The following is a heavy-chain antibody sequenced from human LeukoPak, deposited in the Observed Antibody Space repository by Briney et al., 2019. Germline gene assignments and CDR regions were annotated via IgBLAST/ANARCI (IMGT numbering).Heavy chain of an antibody. D-gene: IGHD1-26*01. Sequence: GGSLRLSCAASGFTFSSYGMHWVRQAPGKGLEWVAVISYDGSNEYYADSVKGRFPISRDNSKNTLYLQMNSLRAEDTAVYYCAKDIRLTSGSYFGFDYWGQGTLVTVSS. V-gene: IGHV3-30*18. CDR1: GFTFSSYG. CDR3: AKDIRLTSGSYFGFDY. J-gene: IGHJ4*02. CDR2: ISYDGSNE.